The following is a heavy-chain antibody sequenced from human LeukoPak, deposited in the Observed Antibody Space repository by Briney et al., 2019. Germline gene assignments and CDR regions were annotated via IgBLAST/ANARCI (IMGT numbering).Heavy chain of an antibody. CDR3: ARETGYSSSWTDNWFDP. D-gene: IGHD6-13*01. V-gene: IGHV3-7*01. Sequence: PGGSLRLSCAASGFTFSSYWMSWVRQAPGKGLEWVANIKQDGSEKYYVDSVKGRFTISRDNAENSLYLQMNSLRAEDTAVYYCARETGYSSSWTDNWFDPWGQGTLVTVSS. J-gene: IGHJ5*02. CDR2: IKQDGSEK. CDR1: GFTFSSYW.